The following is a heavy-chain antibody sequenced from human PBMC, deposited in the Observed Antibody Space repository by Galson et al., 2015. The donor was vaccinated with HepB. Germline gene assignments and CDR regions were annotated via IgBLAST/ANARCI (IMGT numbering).Heavy chain of an antibody. J-gene: IGHJ4*02. D-gene: IGHD1-26*01. CDR3: ARTQVGAAYFDY. Sequence: CAISGDSVSSTSAVWNWVRQSPLRGLEWLGRTWYRSKWYYEFAVSVKSRITINPDTSKNQFSLQLSSVTPEDTAVYYCARTQVGAAYFDYWGQGTLVTVSS. V-gene: IGHV6-1*01. CDR2: TWYRSKWYY. CDR1: GDSVSSTSAV.